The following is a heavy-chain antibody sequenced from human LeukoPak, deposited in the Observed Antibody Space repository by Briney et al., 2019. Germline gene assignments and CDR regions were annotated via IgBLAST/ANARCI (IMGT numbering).Heavy chain of an antibody. CDR1: GYTFTGYY. Sequence: ASVKVSCKTSGYTFTGYYMHWVRQAPGQGLEWMGWINPKSGGTNYEQNFQGRVSMTRDTSISTAYMELSRLKSDDTAVYYCATFMVTGTFDYWGQGTLVTVSS. CDR3: ATFMVTGTFDY. J-gene: IGHJ4*02. D-gene: IGHD2-21*02. V-gene: IGHV1-2*02. CDR2: INPKSGGT.